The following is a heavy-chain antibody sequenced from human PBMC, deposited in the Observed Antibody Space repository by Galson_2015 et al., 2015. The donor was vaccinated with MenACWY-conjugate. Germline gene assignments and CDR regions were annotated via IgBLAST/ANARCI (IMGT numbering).Heavy chain of an antibody. V-gene: IGHV1-46*01. CDR2: INPSGGST. J-gene: IGHJ6*02. CDR1: GYTFTSYY. Sequence: SVKVSCKASGYTFTSYYMHWVRQAPGQGLEWMGIINPSGGSTSYAQKFQGRVTMTRDTSTSTVYMELSSLRSEDAAVYYCARDIYVVVAATYYYYGMDAWGQGTTVTVSS. D-gene: IGHD2-15*01. CDR3: ARDIYVVVAATYYYYGMDA.